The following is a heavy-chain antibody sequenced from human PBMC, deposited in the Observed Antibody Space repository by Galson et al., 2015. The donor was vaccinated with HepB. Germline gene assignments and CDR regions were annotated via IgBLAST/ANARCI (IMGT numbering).Heavy chain of an antibody. V-gene: IGHV3-15*01. J-gene: IGHJ4*02. D-gene: IGHD3-10*01. CDR2: IKRKTDAGAT. CDR3: AAHMVRGLITLGF. CDR1: GFTFSDAW. Sequence: SLRLSCAVSGFTFSDAWMSWVRQAPGKGLEWVGRIKRKTDAGATDYSAPVEGRFTISRDDSQDTLYLQMNSLKIEDTAVYYCAAHMVRGLITLGFWGQGALVTVSS.